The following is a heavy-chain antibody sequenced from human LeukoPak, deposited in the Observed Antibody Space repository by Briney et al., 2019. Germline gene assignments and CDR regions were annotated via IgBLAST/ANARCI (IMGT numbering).Heavy chain of an antibody. CDR1: GFTFSSYA. D-gene: IGHD3-3*01. Sequence: PGGSLRLSCAASGFTFSSYAMHWVRQAPGKGLEWVAVISYDGSNKYYADSVKGRFTNSRDNSKNTLYLQMNSLRAEDTAVYYCARALRFLEWLTYYFDYWGQGTLVTVSS. CDR3: ARALRFLEWLTYYFDY. CDR2: ISYDGSNK. V-gene: IGHV3-30-3*01. J-gene: IGHJ4*02.